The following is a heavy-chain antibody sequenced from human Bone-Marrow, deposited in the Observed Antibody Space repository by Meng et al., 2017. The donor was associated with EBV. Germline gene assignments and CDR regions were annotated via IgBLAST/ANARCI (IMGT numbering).Heavy chain of an antibody. CDR3: ATQRRDTDWFDP. CDR2: IYHSGST. CDR1: GCSIRRSHS. V-gene: IGHV4-4*02. J-gene: IGHJ5*02. D-gene: IGHD6-25*01. Sequence: REAGLGVRKLSGTLSLAIAVSGCSIRRSHSWSWVRQPPGKGLEWLGEIYHSGSTNYKQSLKSRVTITLDTSKNQFSLQLSSVTAADTAVYYCATQRRDTDWFDPWGQGTLVTVSS.